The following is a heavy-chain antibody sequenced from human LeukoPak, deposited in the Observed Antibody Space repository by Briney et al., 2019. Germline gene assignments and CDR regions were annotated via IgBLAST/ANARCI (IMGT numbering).Heavy chain of an antibody. CDR3: ARQDIAVAGTAYYFDY. V-gene: IGHV4-39*01. D-gene: IGHD6-19*01. Sequence: SETLSLTCTVSGGSISSSSYYWGWIRQPPGKGLEWIGSIYYSGSTYYNPSLKSRVTISVDTSKNQFSLKLSSVTAADTAVYYCARQDIAVAGTAYYFDYWGQGTLVTVSS. J-gene: IGHJ4*02. CDR1: GGSISSSSYY. CDR2: IYYSGST.